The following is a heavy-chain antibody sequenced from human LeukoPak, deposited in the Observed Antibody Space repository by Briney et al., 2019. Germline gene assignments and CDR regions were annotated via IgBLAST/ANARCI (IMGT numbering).Heavy chain of an antibody. CDR2: ISGSVGTT. CDR3: ASRYYDFWSGYYPY. D-gene: IGHD3-3*01. V-gene: IGHV3-23*01. Sequence: GGSLRLSCAASGFTFSNYAMSWVRQAPGKGLEWVSSISGSVGTTFYADSVKGRFTISRDNAKNSLYLQMNSLRAEDTAVYYCASRYYDFWSGYYPYWGQGTLVTVSS. J-gene: IGHJ4*02. CDR1: GFTFSNYA.